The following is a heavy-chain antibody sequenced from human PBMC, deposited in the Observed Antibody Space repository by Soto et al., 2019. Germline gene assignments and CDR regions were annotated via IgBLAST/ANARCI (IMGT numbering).Heavy chain of an antibody. CDR3: ARATPDITIFGVVITPFDY. D-gene: IGHD3-3*01. Sequence: PGGSLRLSCAASGFTFSSYSMNWVRQAPGKGLEWVSSISSSSSYIYYADSVKGRFTISRDNAKNSLYLQMNSLRAEDTAVYYCARATPDITIFGVVITPFDYWGQGTLVTVSS. CDR2: ISSSSSYI. V-gene: IGHV3-21*01. J-gene: IGHJ4*02. CDR1: GFTFSSYS.